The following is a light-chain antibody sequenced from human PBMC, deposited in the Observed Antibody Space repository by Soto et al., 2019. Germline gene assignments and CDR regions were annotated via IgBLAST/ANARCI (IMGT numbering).Light chain of an antibody. CDR2: EVS. CDR1: SSDVGGYNY. CDR3: SSYTSSSTLV. V-gene: IGLV2-14*01. Sequence: QSALPQPASVSGSPGQSITISCTGTSSDVGGYNYVSWYQQHPGKAPKLMIYEVSNRPSGVSNRFSGSKSGNTASLTISGLQAEDEADYCCSSYTSSSTLVFGTGTKSPS. J-gene: IGLJ1*01.